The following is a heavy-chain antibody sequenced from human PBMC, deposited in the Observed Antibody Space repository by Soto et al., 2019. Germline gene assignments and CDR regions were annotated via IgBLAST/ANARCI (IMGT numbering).Heavy chain of an antibody. CDR1: GFTFSRYW. CDR3: AREKFDVLTGYIDYFDY. D-gene: IGHD3-9*01. CDR2: INTDGSNT. Sequence: EVQLVESGGGLVQPGGSLRLSCAASGFTFSRYWMHWVRQTPGKGLVWVSRINTDGSNTGYADSVKGRFTISRDNAKNTLYLQMNSLGAEDTAIYYCAREKFDVLTGYIDYFDYWGRGILVTVSS. J-gene: IGHJ4*02. V-gene: IGHV3-74*01.